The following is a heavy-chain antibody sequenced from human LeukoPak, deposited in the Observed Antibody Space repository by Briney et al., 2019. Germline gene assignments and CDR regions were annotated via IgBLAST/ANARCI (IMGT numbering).Heavy chain of an antibody. V-gene: IGHV3-74*03. J-gene: IGHJ5*02. CDR1: GFTISNYR. Sequence: GGSLRLSCVGSGFTISNYRMHWVRQAPGTGLVWVSRIHPDGSITTYADSVKGRFTISRDNAKNTLYLQMNSLRAEDTAVYYCAPQQTYSPYNWFDPWGQGTLVTVSS. CDR2: IHPDGSIT. CDR3: APQQTYSPYNWFDP. D-gene: IGHD5-12*01.